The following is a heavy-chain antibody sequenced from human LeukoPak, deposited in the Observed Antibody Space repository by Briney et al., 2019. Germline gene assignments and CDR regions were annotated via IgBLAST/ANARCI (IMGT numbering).Heavy chain of an antibody. J-gene: IGHJ4*02. V-gene: IGHV4-4*02. CDR1: GGSISSSNW. CDR2: IYHSGST. CDR3: ARVRGTYDYVWGSYRYYFDY. Sequence: PSETLSLTWAVSGGSISSSNWWSWVRQPPGKGLEWIGEIYHSGSTNYNPSLKSRVTISVDKSKNQFSLKLSSVTAADTAVYYCARVRGTYDYVWGSYRYYFDYWGQGTLVTVSS. D-gene: IGHD3-16*02.